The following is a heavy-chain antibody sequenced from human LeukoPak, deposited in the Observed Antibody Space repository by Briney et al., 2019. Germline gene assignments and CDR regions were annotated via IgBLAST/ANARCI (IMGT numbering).Heavy chain of an antibody. D-gene: IGHD3-3*01. J-gene: IGHJ5*02. CDR3: AGRRITIFGVGVWFDP. Sequence: SETLSLTCAVSGGSISSGGYYWSWIRQPPGKGLEWIGYIYHSGSTYYNPSLKSRVTISVDRSKNQFSLKLSSVTAADTAGYYCAGRRITIFGVGVWFDPWGQGTLVTVSS. CDR1: GGSISSGGYY. CDR2: IYHSGST. V-gene: IGHV4-30-2*01.